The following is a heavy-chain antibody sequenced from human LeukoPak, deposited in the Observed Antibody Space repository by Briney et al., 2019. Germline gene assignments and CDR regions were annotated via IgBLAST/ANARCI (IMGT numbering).Heavy chain of an antibody. CDR3: ARDDFWSGYYFDY. D-gene: IGHD3-3*01. Sequence: PGGSLRLSCAASAFTVSSNYVSWVRQAPGKGLEWVSVIYSGGSGGSTYYADSVKGRFTISRDNSKNTLYLQMNSLRVEDTAVYYCARDDFWSGYYFDYWGQGTLVTVSS. V-gene: IGHV3-66*02. J-gene: IGHJ4*02. CDR2: IYSGGSGGST. CDR1: AFTVSSNY.